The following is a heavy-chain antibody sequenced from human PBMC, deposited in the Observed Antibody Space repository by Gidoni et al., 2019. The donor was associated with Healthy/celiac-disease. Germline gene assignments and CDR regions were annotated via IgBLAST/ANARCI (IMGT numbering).Heavy chain of an antibody. D-gene: IGHD3-10*01. J-gene: IGHJ4*02. CDR3: ARIRVVRGFPDYFDY. CDR1: GFSLSTSGMC. Sequence: QVTLRESGPALVNPTQTLTLTCPFSGFSLSTSGMCVSWIRQPPGKALEWLARIDWDDDKYYSTSLKTRLTISKDTSKNQVVLTMTNMDPVDTATYYCARIRVVRGFPDYFDYWGQGTLVTVSS. CDR2: IDWDDDK. V-gene: IGHV2-70*15.